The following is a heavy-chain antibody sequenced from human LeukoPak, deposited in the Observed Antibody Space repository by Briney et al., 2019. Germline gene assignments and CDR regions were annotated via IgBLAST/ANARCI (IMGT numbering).Heavy chain of an antibody. CDR2: IRSKANSYAT. D-gene: IGHD4-11*01. Sequence: GGSLRFSCAASGFTFSGSAMHWVRQASGKGLEWVGRIRSKANSYATAYAASVKGRFTISRDDSKNTAYLQMNSLKTEDTAVYYCTRGVNYDWFDPWGQGTLVTVSS. V-gene: IGHV3-73*01. CDR3: TRGVNYDWFDP. CDR1: GFTFSGSA. J-gene: IGHJ5*02.